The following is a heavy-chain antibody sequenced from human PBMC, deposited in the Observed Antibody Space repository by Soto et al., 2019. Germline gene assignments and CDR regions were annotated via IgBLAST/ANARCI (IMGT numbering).Heavy chain of an antibody. CDR3: AREHGFSYGLNYFDP. J-gene: IGHJ5*02. CDR2: IYDSGST. D-gene: IGHD5-18*01. CDR1: GGSISSGGYS. Sequence: SETLSLTCAVSGGSISSGGYSWSWIRQPLGKGLEWIGYIYDSGSTNYNPSLKSRVTMSVDTSKNQFSLNLSSVTAADTAVYYCAREHGFSYGLNYFDPWGQGTLVTVSS. V-gene: IGHV4-61*08.